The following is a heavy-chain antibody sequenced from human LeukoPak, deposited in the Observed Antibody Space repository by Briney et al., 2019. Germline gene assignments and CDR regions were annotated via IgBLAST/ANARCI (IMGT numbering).Heavy chain of an antibody. Sequence: SGTLSLTCAVSGGSISSSNWWSWVRQPPGKGLEWIGEIYHSGSTNYNPSLKSRVTISVDKSKNQFSLKLSSVTAADTAVYYCARVRSRASYGMDVWGQGTTVTVSS. V-gene: IGHV4-4*02. J-gene: IGHJ6*02. CDR1: GGSISSSNW. CDR2: IYHSGST. CDR3: ARVRSRASYGMDV.